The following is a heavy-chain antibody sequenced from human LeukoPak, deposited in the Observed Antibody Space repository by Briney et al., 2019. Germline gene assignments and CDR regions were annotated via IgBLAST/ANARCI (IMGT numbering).Heavy chain of an antibody. CDR1: GYTFTNYG. D-gene: IGHD3-9*01. J-gene: IGHJ4*02. Sequence: ASVKVSCKASGYTFTNYGIGWVRQAPGQGLEWMGGIIPIFGTANYAQKFQGRVTITADESTSTAYMELSSLRSEDTAVYYCASSHYDILTGYRDYWGQGTLVTVSS. CDR3: ASSHYDILTGYRDY. V-gene: IGHV1-69*13. CDR2: IIPIFGTA.